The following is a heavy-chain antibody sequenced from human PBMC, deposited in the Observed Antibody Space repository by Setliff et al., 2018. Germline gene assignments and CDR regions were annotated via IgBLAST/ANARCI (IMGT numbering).Heavy chain of an antibody. CDR1: GYTFTNYG. V-gene: IGHV1-18*01. CDR2: INNYSFKT. CDR3: ARINFYVSSGYYYAPDY. Sequence: ASVKVSCKTSGYTFTNYGITWVRQAPGQGLEWMGWINNYSFKTNYPQKFLGRVTVTTDTSTSTAYMELGSLTSDDTAIYYCARINFYVSSGYYYAPDYWGPGTLVTVSS. J-gene: IGHJ4*02. D-gene: IGHD3-22*01.